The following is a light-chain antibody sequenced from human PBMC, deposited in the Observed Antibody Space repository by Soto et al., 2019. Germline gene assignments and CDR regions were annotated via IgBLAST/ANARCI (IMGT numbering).Light chain of an antibody. CDR2: AAS. V-gene: IGKV1-39*01. Sequence: DIQMTQSPSSLSASVGDRVTITCRASQSISSYLNWYQHKPGKAPKLLIYAASSLQSGVPSRFSGSGSGTDFTLTIRSLKPEDFATYYCQQSYSTITVGQGTRLEIK. CDR3: QQSYSTIT. J-gene: IGKJ5*01. CDR1: QSISSY.